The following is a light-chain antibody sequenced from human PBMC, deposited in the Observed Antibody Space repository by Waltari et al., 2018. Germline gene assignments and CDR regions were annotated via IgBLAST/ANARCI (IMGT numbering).Light chain of an antibody. CDR2: VNSDGSH. V-gene: IGLV4-69*01. CDR3: QTGGHGTWV. Sequence: LVLTQSPSASASLGASVKITCTLSSGYRSNVIAWRQQQPGKGPRYLRKVNSDGSHRKGDDSPDRFPAANAGTEYYLTISSLQSEDEADYYCQTGGHGTWVFGGWTKLTVL. J-gene: IGLJ3*02. CDR1: SGYRSNV.